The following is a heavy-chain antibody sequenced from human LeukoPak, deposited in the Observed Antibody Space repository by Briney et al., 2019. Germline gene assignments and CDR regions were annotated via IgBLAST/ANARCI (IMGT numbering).Heavy chain of an antibody. CDR1: GFTFSSYG. CDR3: AKGNRLLWFGESPSDAFDI. Sequence: GGSLRLSCAASGFTFSSYGMHWVRQAPGKGLEWVAFIRYDGSNKYYADSVKGRFTISRDNSKNTLYLQMNSLRAEDTAVYYCAKGNRLLWFGESPSDAFDIWGQGTMVTVSS. V-gene: IGHV3-30*02. J-gene: IGHJ3*02. D-gene: IGHD3-10*01. CDR2: IRYDGSNK.